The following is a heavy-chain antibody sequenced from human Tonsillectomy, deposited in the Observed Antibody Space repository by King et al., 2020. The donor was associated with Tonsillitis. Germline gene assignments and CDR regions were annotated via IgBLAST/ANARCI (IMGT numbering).Heavy chain of an antibody. CDR2: FKSRSYGGTI. CDR3: TTGRDISGATPYSYYMDV. CDR1: GFPFISAW. Sequence: VQLVESGGGVVKPGGSLRLSCAASGFPFISAWMSWVRQAPGKGLEWVGRFKSRSYGGTIDYAAPVQGRFTISRDDSKKTLVLLMNSLKTEETAVYYFTTGRDISGATPYSYYMDVWGKGTTVTVSS. J-gene: IGHJ6*03. V-gene: IGHV3-15*01. D-gene: IGHD3-22*01.